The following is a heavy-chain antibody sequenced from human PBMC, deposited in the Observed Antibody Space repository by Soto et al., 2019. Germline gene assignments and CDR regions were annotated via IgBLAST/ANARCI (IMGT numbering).Heavy chain of an antibody. CDR2: LNVGGAKK. CDR1: EFTFSDFG. D-gene: IGHD6-19*01. J-gene: IGHJ4*02. V-gene: IGHV3-23*01. Sequence: GGXLRLSLRASEFTFSDFGMSCVLQAPGKGLEWVSGLNVGGAKKYYADYVKGRLNISRDNSKNKLYMQMNRLRAEDTAVHYCARDAEVAGTLDYWGQGTLVTVSS. CDR3: ARDAEVAGTLDY.